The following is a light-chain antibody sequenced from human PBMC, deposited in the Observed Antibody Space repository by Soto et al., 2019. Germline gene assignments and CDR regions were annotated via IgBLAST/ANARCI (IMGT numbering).Light chain of an antibody. J-gene: IGLJ1*01. CDR1: HSDVGSYNL. V-gene: IGLV2-23*02. CDR2: EVS. CDR3: CSYAGSTTQTYV. Sequence: QSVLTQPASVSESPGQSITISCTGTHSDVGSYNLVSWYQQHPGKAPKVIIYEVSERPSGVSDRFSGSKSGNTASLMISGLQAEDEADYYCCSYAGSTTQTYVFGRGTKVTVL.